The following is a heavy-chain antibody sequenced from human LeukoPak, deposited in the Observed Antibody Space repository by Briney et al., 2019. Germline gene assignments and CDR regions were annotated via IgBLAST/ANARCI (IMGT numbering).Heavy chain of an antibody. Sequence: PGGSLRLSCAAFGFTFSSYWMSWVRQAPGKGLEWVANIKQDGSEKYYVDSVKGRFTISRDNAKNSLYLQMNSLRAEDTTVYYCARDDGSGSYYLYYYYGMDVWGQGTTVTVSS. V-gene: IGHV3-7*01. CDR2: IKQDGSEK. CDR1: GFTFSSYW. CDR3: ARDDGSGSYYLYYYYGMDV. J-gene: IGHJ6*02. D-gene: IGHD3-10*01.